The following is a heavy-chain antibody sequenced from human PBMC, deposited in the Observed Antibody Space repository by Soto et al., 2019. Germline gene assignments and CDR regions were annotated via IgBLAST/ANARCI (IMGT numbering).Heavy chain of an antibody. J-gene: IGHJ4*02. CDR1: GFTFSSYA. CDR3: ARSPPYDSSGYALDY. CDR2: ISYDGSNK. Sequence: GGSLRLSCAASGFTFSSYAMHWVRQAPGEGLEWVAVISYDGSNKYYADSVKGRFTISRDNSKNTLYLQMNSLRAEDTAVYYCARSPPYDSSGYALDYWGQGTLVTVSS. V-gene: IGHV3-30-3*01. D-gene: IGHD3-22*01.